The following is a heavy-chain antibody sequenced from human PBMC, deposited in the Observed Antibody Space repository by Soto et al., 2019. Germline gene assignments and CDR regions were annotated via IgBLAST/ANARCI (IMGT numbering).Heavy chain of an antibody. J-gene: IGHJ3*02. CDR1: GGTFSSYT. CDR3: ARQGIAAAIDAFDI. V-gene: IGHV1-69*02. D-gene: IGHD6-13*01. Sequence: EASVKVSCKASGGTFSSYTISWVRQAPGQGLEWMGRIIPILGIANYAQKFQGRVTITTDKSMSTAYMELSSLRSEDTAVYYCARQGIAAAIDAFDIWGQGTMVTVSS. CDR2: IIPILGIA.